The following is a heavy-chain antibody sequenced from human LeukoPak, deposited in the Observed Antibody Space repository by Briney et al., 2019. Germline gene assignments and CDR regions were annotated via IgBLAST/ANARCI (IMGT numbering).Heavy chain of an antibody. CDR1: GGTFSSYA. Sequence: ASVKVSCKASGGTFSSYAISWVRQAPGQGLEWMGGIIPIFGTANYAQKFQGRVTITADESTSTAYMELSSLRSEDTAVYYCARVIRSPNPHYGMDVWGQGTTVIVSS. CDR3: ARVIRSPNPHYGMDV. J-gene: IGHJ6*02. D-gene: IGHD3-3*01. V-gene: IGHV1-69*01. CDR2: IIPIFGTA.